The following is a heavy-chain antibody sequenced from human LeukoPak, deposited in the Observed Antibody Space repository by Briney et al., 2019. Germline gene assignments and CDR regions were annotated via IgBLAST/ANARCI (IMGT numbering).Heavy chain of an antibody. CDR1: GDSVSSNSAA. Sequence: SQTLSLTCAISGDSVSSNSAAWNWIRQSPSRGLEWLGRTYYRSKWYNDYAVSVKSRITINPDTSKNQFSLQLNSVTPEDTAVYYCAREAPITMVRGVILPFDYWGQGTLVTVSS. CDR2: TYYRSKWYN. CDR3: AREAPITMVRGVILPFDY. V-gene: IGHV6-1*01. D-gene: IGHD3-10*01. J-gene: IGHJ4*02.